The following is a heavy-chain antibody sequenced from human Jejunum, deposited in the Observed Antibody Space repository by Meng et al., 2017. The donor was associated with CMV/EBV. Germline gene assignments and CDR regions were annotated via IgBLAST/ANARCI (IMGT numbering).Heavy chain of an antibody. J-gene: IGHJ4*02. CDR2: ISGTGRT. CDR3: ARPLGGPVWSP. Sequence: SCAAAGFSFSSYRMNWVRQAPGTGLEWLSYISGTGRTYYADSVRGRFTISSDNAKNSLSLQLNSLRGEDTAVYFCARPLGGPVWSPWGQGTQVTVSS. D-gene: IGHD3-16*01. V-gene: IGHV3-48*03. CDR1: GFSFSSYR.